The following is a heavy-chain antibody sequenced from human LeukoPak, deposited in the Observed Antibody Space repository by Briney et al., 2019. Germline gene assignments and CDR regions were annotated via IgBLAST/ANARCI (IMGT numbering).Heavy chain of an antibody. D-gene: IGHD6-19*01. CDR2: ISTYNRNA. Sequence: ASVKVSCKASGYSFTSYGISWVRQAPGQGLEWMGWISTYNRNANYAQEFQGRVTMTTDTSTSTAYMELRSLRSDDTAVYYCARDFSSGPNYYYYYMDVWGKGTTVTVSS. CDR3: ARDFSSGPNYYYYYMDV. J-gene: IGHJ6*03. CDR1: GYSFTSYG. V-gene: IGHV1-18*01.